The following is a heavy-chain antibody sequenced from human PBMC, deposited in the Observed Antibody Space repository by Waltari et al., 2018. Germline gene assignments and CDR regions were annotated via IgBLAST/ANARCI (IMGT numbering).Heavy chain of an antibody. J-gene: IGHJ4*02. Sequence: QLQLRESGPGLVKPSGTLSLTCAVSGDSMSSTDCWSWVRQPPGKGLEWVGQVRGDGKTNHNPSFASRITISLDTYNKQFSLKVTSATAADTAMYYCARDRGRGLYLDSWGPGTLVTVSP. CDR1: GDSMSSTDC. CDR2: VRGDGKT. CDR3: ARDRGRGLYLDS. D-gene: IGHD2-15*01. V-gene: IGHV4-4*02.